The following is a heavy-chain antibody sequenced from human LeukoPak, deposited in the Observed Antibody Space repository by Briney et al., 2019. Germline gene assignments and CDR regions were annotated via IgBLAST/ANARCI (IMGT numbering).Heavy chain of an antibody. J-gene: IGHJ4*02. CDR2: ISYSGRT. V-gene: IGHV4-59*08. CDR1: GGSISSYF. D-gene: IGHD3-22*01. Sequence: KPSGTLSLTRPVSGGSISSYFWGWVRQPPGEGLGWVGDISYSGRTNYNPSLQSRVTISGDTSKNQFSLKLSSVTAADTAVYYCARSRPTYYYDSSGTNFDYWGQGTLVTVSS. CDR3: ARSRPTYYYDSSGTNFDY.